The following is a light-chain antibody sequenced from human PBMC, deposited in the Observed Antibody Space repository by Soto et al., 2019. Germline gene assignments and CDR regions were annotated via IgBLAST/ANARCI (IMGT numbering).Light chain of an antibody. Sequence: EIVMTQSPATLSVSPGERATLSCRASQSVSSNLAWYQQKPGQAPRLLIYGASTRATGTPARFSGSGSGTDFTLTISSLEPEDFAVYYCQPYNNWPLTFGGGTKVDNK. CDR1: QSVSSN. V-gene: IGKV3-15*01. CDR3: QPYNNWPLT. J-gene: IGKJ4*01. CDR2: GAS.